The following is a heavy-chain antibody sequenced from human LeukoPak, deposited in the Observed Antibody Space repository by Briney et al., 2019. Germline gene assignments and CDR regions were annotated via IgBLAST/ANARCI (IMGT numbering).Heavy chain of an antibody. Sequence: SETLSLTCTVSGGSISGSSYYWGWIRQPPGKGLEWIGSIYYSGSTYYNPSLKSRVTISVDTSKNQFSLKLNSVTAADTAVYYCARVDSYGYLYYYYYGMDVWGQGTTVTVSS. CDR3: ARVDSYGYLYYYYYGMDV. V-gene: IGHV4-39*02. CDR1: GGSISGSSYY. D-gene: IGHD5-18*01. J-gene: IGHJ6*02. CDR2: IYYSGST.